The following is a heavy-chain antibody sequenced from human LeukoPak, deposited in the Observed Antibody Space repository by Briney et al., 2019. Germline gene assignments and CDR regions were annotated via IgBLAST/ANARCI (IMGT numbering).Heavy chain of an antibody. CDR1: GFTFSSYA. V-gene: IGHV3-23*01. Sequence: GGSLRLSCAASGFTFSSYAMSWVRQAPGKGLEWVSAISGSGGSTYYADSVKGRFTISRDNSKNTLYLQMGSLRAEDMAVYYCARGSYGDYVRYFDYWGQGTLVTVSS. J-gene: IGHJ4*02. CDR3: ARGSYGDYVRYFDY. D-gene: IGHD4-17*01. CDR2: ISGSGGST.